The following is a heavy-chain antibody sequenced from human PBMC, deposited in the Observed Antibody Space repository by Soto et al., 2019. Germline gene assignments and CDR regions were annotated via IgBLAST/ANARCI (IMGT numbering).Heavy chain of an antibody. Sequence: QVQLVESGGGVVQPGRSLRLSCAASGFTFSSYGMHWVRQAPGKGLEWVAVISYDGSNKYYADSVKGRFTICRDNSKNTLYLQMNSLRAEDTAVYYCAKESEYYFDYWGQGTLVTVSS. CDR1: GFTFSSYG. CDR2: ISYDGSNK. V-gene: IGHV3-30*18. CDR3: AKESEYYFDY. J-gene: IGHJ4*02.